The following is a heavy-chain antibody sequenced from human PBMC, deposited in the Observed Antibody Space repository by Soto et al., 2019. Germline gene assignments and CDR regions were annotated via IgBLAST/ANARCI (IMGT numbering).Heavy chain of an antibody. D-gene: IGHD3-22*01. CDR3: ARGLHYDSISLDDY. CDR2: IIPILGIA. Sequence: QVQLVQSGAEVKKPGSSVKVSCKASGGTFSSYSISWVRQAPGQGLEWMGRIIPILGIANYAQKFQGRATITADKSTSTAYMGLSSLRSEDTAVYYCARGLHYDSISLDDYWGQGTRVTVSS. V-gene: IGHV1-69*02. J-gene: IGHJ4*02. CDR1: GGTFSSYS.